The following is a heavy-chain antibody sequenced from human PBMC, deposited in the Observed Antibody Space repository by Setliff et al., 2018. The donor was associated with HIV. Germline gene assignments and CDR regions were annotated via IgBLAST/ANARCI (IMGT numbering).Heavy chain of an antibody. V-gene: IGHV4-31*03. J-gene: IGHJ5*02. Sequence: SETLSLTCTVSGGSISSGGYYWSWIRQHPGKGLEWIGYIYYSGSTDYNPSLKSRVTISVDPSKNQFSLKMNSVTAADTAVYYCARAPFRGGSFGWFDPWGQGTLVTVSS. CDR1: GGSISSGGYY. D-gene: IGHD2-15*01. CDR2: IYYSGST. CDR3: ARAPFRGGSFGWFDP.